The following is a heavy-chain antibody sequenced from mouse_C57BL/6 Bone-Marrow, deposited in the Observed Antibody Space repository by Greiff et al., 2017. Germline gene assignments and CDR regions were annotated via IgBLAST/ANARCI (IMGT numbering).Heavy chain of an antibody. CDR3: AKIRGPFDY. CDR2: IYPRSGNT. V-gene: IGHV1-81*01. Sequence: LVESGAELARPGASVKLSCKASGYTFTSYGISWVKQRTGQGLEWIGEIYPRSGNTYYNEKFKGKATLTADKSSSTAYMELRSLTSEDSAVYFCAKIRGPFDYWGQGTTLTVSS. CDR1: GYTFTSYG. D-gene: IGHD5-1-1*01. J-gene: IGHJ2*01.